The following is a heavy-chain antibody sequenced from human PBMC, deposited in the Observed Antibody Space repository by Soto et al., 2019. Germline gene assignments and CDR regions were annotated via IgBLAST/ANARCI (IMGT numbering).Heavy chain of an antibody. Sequence: GGSLRLSCAASGLNFEKCSMNWVRQPPGKGPEWLASISPSSTYIRYADSVKGRFTISRDNARNSLSLQMMNLRADDTAIYYCATDTGDIEVVPATTWGQGTLVPVSS. CDR2: ISPSSTYI. CDR1: GLNFEKCS. CDR3: ATDTGDIEVVPATT. J-gene: IGHJ4*02. D-gene: IGHD2-15*01. V-gene: IGHV3-21*04.